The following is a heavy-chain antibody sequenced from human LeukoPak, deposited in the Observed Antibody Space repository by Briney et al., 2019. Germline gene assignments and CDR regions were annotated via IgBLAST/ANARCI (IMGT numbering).Heavy chain of an antibody. Sequence: PGGSLRLFCAASGFTLSSNYMRWVRHAPGKGLEWFSFIYSGGSTYYAVSEKGRFTISRDDSKNTLYLQMNSLRAEDTAVYYCARGGILGYFDYWGQGTLVTVSS. V-gene: IGHV3-66*02. D-gene: IGHD3-3*01. J-gene: IGHJ4*02. CDR3: ARGGILGYFDY. CDR2: IYSGGST. CDR1: GFTLSSNY.